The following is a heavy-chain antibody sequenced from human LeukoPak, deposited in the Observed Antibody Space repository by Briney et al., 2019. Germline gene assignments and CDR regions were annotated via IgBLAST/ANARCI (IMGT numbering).Heavy chain of an antibody. J-gene: IGHJ4*02. CDR1: GFTFSSYS. Sequence: GGSLRLSCAASGFTFSSYSMNWVRQAPGKVLEWVSSISSSSSYIYYADSVKGRFTISRDNAKNSLYLQMNSLRAEDTAVYYCAKLAKYFYGSETYYFFEHWGQGTPVTASS. CDR2: ISSSSSYI. V-gene: IGHV3-21*01. D-gene: IGHD3-10*01. CDR3: AKLAKYFYGSETYYFFEH.